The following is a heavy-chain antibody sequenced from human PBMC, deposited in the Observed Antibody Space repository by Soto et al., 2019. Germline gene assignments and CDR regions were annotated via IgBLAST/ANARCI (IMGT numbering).Heavy chain of an antibody. Sequence: QVQLMESGGGVVQPGRSLRLSCAASGFTFSSYAMHWVRQAPGKGLEWVAVISYDGSNKYYADSVKGRFTISRDNSKNTLYLQMNSLRAEDTAVYYCARESSKDYYDFWSGYYSFDYWGQGTLVTVSS. J-gene: IGHJ4*02. V-gene: IGHV3-30-3*01. D-gene: IGHD3-3*01. CDR2: ISYDGSNK. CDR3: ARESSKDYYDFWSGYYSFDY. CDR1: GFTFSSYA.